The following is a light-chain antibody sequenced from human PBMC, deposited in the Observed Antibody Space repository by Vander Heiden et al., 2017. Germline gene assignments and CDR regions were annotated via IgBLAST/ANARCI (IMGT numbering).Light chain of an antibody. Sequence: EIVLTQSPATLSLSPGERATLSCRASQSVSSYLAWYQQKPGQAPMLLIYDASNRATGIPARFSGSGSGTDFTLTISSLEPEDFAVYYCQQRSNWPLTFGHGTKVDIK. J-gene: IGKJ3*01. V-gene: IGKV3-11*01. CDR2: DAS. CDR3: QQRSNWPLT. CDR1: QSVSSY.